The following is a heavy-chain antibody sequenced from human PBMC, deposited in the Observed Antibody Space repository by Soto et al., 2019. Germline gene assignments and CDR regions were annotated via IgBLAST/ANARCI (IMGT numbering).Heavy chain of an antibody. CDR1: GFSLSTSGVG. V-gene: IGHV2-5*01. CDR3: APSGATVTSDWFDP. Sequence: QITLKESGPTLVKPTQTLTLTCTFSGFSLSTSGVGVGWIRQPPGKALEWLALIYWNDDKRYSPSLKSRLTITKDTSKNQVVLTMTNMDPVDTATYYCAPSGATVTSDWFDPWGQGTLVTVSS. CDR2: IYWNDDK. D-gene: IGHD4-17*01. J-gene: IGHJ5*02.